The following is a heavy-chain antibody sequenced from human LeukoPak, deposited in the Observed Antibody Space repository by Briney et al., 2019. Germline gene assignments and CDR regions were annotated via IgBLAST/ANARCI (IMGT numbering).Heavy chain of an antibody. J-gene: IGHJ4*02. Sequence: GGSLRLSCAASGFTFSSYAMNWVRQAPGKGLEWVSVISGSGGSTYYADSVKGRFTISRDNSKNTLYLQMNSLRAEDTAVYYCAKDLMYSSSPPFDYWGQGTLVTVSS. D-gene: IGHD6-13*01. V-gene: IGHV3-23*01. CDR1: GFTFSSYA. CDR3: AKDLMYSSSPPFDY. CDR2: ISGSGGST.